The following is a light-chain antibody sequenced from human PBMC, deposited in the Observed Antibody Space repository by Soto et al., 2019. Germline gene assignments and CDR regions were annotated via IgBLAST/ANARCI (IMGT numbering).Light chain of an antibody. CDR2: PAS. J-gene: IGKJ5*01. CDR3: QQLHTYNT. CDR1: QAISSF. V-gene: IGKV1-9*01. Sequence: DIQMTQSPSTLSGSVGDRVTIACRSSQAISSFLAWYQQKPGKAPKLLIYPASTLQSGVSSRFSGSGSGTEFTLTISSLQPEDFATYYCQQLHTYNTFGQGTRLEIK.